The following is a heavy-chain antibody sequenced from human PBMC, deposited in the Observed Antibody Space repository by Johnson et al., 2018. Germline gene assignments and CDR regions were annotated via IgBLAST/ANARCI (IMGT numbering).Heavy chain of an antibody. Sequence: VRLVQGGGGLVQPGGSLILSCAASGFTFSSYWMHWVRQAPGKGLVWVSRINSDGCSTSYAGSVTGRFTISRDNAKNTLYLQINSLRAEDTAVYYCARDPSPEGFGEWYGMGVWGQGTTVTVSS. V-gene: IGHV3-74*01. CDR3: ARDPSPEGFGEWYGMGV. CDR2: INSDGCST. D-gene: IGHD3-10*01. CDR1: GFTFSSYW. J-gene: IGHJ6*02.